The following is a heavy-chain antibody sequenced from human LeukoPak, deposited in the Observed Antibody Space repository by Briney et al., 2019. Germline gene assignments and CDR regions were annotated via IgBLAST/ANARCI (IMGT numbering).Heavy chain of an antibody. D-gene: IGHD4-17*01. CDR1: GFTFSSYG. CDR2: ISDDGSNK. J-gene: IGHJ4*02. CDR3: SKDHNSLDYGDLQTFDY. V-gene: IGHV3-30*18. Sequence: PGRSLRLSCAASGFTFSSYGMHWVRQAPGKGLEWVAVISDDGSNKYYADSVKGRFTISRDNSKNTLYLQMNSLRAEDTAVYYCSKDHNSLDYGDLQTFDYWGQGTLVTVSS.